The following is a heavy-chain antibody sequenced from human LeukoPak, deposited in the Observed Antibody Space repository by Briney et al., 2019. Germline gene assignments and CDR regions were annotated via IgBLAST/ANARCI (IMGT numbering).Heavy chain of an antibody. J-gene: IGHJ4*02. CDR2: INFDGSST. Sequence: GGSLRLSCAVSGFTFGRYWMHWVRQAPGKGLVWVSRINFDGSSTFYADSVKGRFTISRDNAKNTLYLQMNSLRAEDTAVYYCVTGLLETTNSWGKGTLVTVSS. D-gene: IGHD1-1*01. CDR3: VTGLLETTNS. V-gene: IGHV3-74*01. CDR1: GFTFGRYW.